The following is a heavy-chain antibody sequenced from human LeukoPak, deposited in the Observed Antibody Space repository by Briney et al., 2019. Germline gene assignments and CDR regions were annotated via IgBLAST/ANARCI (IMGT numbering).Heavy chain of an antibody. Sequence: GRSLRLSCAASGFTLSNYWMHWVRQAPGKGLVWVARGEGDGSTSTYADSVRGRFTISRDNAKNTLYLQMNSLRAEDTAVYYCTKTDHFDYWGQGTLVTVSS. V-gene: IGHV3-74*03. D-gene: IGHD1-1*01. CDR1: GFTLSNYW. CDR3: TKTDHFDY. J-gene: IGHJ4*02. CDR2: GEGDGSTS.